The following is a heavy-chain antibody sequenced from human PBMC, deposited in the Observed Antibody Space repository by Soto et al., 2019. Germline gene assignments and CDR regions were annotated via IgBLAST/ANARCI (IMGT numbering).Heavy chain of an antibody. Sequence: QVQLVESGGGVVQPGRSLRLSCAASGFTFSSYGMHWVRQAPGKGLEWVAVISYDGSNKYYADSVKGRFTISRDNSKNTLYLQMNSLRAEDTAVYYCAKDLGYCSGGSCFDYWGQGTLVTVSS. CDR1: GFTFSSYG. CDR3: AKDLGYCSGGSCFDY. D-gene: IGHD2-15*01. V-gene: IGHV3-30*18. J-gene: IGHJ4*02. CDR2: ISYDGSNK.